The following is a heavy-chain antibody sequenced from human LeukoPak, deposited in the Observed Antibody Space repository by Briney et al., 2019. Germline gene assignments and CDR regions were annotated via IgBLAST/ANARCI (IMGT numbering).Heavy chain of an antibody. CDR2: IYYSGST. D-gene: IGHD6-25*01. J-gene: IGHJ4*02. CDR1: GGSVSSGSYY. V-gene: IGHV4-61*01. Sequence: SETLSLTCIVSGGSVSSGSYYWSWIRQPPGKGLEWIAYIYYSGSTNYNPSLTSRVTISVDTSKNQFSLKLSSVTAADTAVYYCARDLSGRGYFDYWGQGTLVTVSS. CDR3: ARDLSGRGYFDY.